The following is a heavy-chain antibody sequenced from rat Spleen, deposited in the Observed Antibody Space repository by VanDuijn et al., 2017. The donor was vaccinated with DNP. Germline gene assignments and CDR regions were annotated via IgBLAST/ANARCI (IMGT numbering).Heavy chain of an antibody. J-gene: IGHJ1*01. CDR2: INYSGST. V-gene: IGHV3-1*01. CDR1: GHSITSNY. CDR3: ARGLNYGGYNYYWYFDF. D-gene: IGHD1-11*01. Sequence: EVQLQESGPGLVKPSQSLSLTCSVTGHSITSNYWAWIRQFPGNKMEWMGYINYSGSTSYNPSLRSRISITRDTSKNHFFLQLNSVATEDTATYYCARGLNYGGYNYYWYFDFWGPGTMVTVSS.